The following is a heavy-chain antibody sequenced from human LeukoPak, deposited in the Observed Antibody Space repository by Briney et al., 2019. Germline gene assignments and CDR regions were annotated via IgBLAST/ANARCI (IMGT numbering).Heavy chain of an antibody. CDR3: ATPYPNYDILTGYYLGQTDAFDI. J-gene: IGHJ3*02. Sequence: SETLSLTCTVSGGSISSYYWSWIRQPPGKGLEWIGYIYYCGSTNYNPSLKSRVTISVDTSKNQFSLKLSSVTAADTAVYYCATPYPNYDILTGYYLGQTDAFDIWGQGTMVTVSS. CDR1: GGSISSYY. V-gene: IGHV4-59*08. CDR2: IYYCGST. D-gene: IGHD3-9*01.